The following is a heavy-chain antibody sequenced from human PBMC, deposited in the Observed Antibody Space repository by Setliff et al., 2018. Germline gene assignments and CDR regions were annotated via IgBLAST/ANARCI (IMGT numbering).Heavy chain of an antibody. D-gene: IGHD3-3*01. J-gene: IGHJ4*02. V-gene: IGHV3-15*07. Sequence: PGGSLRLSCAASGFTFSNAWMNWVRQAPGKGLEWVGRIKSKTDGGTTDYAAPVKGRFTISRDNAKNSLYLQMNSLRAEDTALYYCAREVWNIYDNDNSWSGYSDHWGQGTLVTVSS. CDR1: GFTFSNAW. CDR3: AREVWNIYDNDNSWSGYSDH. CDR2: IKSKTDGGTT.